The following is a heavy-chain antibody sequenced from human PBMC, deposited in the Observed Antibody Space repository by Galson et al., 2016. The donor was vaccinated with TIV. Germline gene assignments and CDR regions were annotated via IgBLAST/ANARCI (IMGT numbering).Heavy chain of an antibody. J-gene: IGHJ4*02. V-gene: IGHV3-23*01. D-gene: IGHD3-22*01. CDR1: GFMFGDYG. CDR3: AKIDSSGYNYGGRFVY. CDR2: ISGGGGST. Sequence: SLRLSCAGSGFMFGDYGVSWVRQAPGKGLEWISAISGGGGSTYHTDSVKGRFTISRDNSKNTVFLQMNSLRAEDTAVYYCAKIDSSGYNYGGRFVYWGQGTLVTVSS.